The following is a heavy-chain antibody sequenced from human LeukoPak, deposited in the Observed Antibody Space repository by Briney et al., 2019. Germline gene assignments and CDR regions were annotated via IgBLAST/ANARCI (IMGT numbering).Heavy chain of an antibody. Sequence: PGRSLRLSCAASGFTFDDYAMHWVRQAPGKGLEWVTGISWNGGSVAYADSVQGRFTISRDNAKNSLYLQMNSLRTEDTAFYCCVKGATTSSSWYLVGDYWGQGTLVTVSS. V-gene: IGHV3-9*01. J-gene: IGHJ4*02. D-gene: IGHD6-13*01. CDR3: VKGATTSSSWYLVGDY. CDR2: ISWNGGSV. CDR1: GFTFDDYA.